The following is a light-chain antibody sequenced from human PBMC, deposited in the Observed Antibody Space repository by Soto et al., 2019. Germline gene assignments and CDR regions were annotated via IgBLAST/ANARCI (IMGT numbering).Light chain of an antibody. CDR1: QSVSSN. Sequence: EIVMTQSPATLSVSPGERATLSCRASQSVSSNLAWYQQKPGQAPRLLIFGASTRATGIPARFSGSESGTEFTLTISSLQSEDFAVYYCQQYNSRPPLTFGGGTKVEIK. V-gene: IGKV3-15*01. J-gene: IGKJ4*01. CDR3: QQYNSRPPLT. CDR2: GAS.